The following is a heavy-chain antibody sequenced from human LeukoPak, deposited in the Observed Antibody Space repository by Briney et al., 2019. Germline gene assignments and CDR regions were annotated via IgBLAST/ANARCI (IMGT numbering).Heavy chain of an antibody. CDR1: GYTFTGYY. V-gene: IGHV1-2*02. CDR3: ASTLRSYYDSSGYFDY. J-gene: IGHJ4*02. D-gene: IGHD3-22*01. Sequence: GASVKVSCKASGYTFTGYYMHCVRQAPGQGLEWMGWINPNSGGTNYAQKFQGRVTMTRDTSISTAYMELSRLRSDDTAVYYCASTLRSYYDSSGYFDYWGQGTLVTVSS. CDR2: INPNSGGT.